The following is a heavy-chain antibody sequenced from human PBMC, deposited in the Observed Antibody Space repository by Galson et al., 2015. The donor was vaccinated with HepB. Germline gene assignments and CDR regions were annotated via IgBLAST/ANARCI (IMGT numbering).Heavy chain of an antibody. V-gene: IGHV1-8*01. CDR3: ARGGGAARDPTYYYYYYYMDV. CDR2: MNPNSGNT. D-gene: IGHD6-6*01. Sequence: SVKVSCKASGYTFTSYDINWVRQATGQGLEWMGWMNPNSGNTGYAQKFQGRVTMTRNTSISTAYMELSSLRSEDTAVYYCARGGGAARDPTYYYYYYYMDVWGKGTTVTVSS. CDR1: GYTFTSYD. J-gene: IGHJ6*03.